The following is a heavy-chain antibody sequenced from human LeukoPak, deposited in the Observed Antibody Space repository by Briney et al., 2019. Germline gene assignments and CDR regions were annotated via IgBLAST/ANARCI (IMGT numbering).Heavy chain of an antibody. D-gene: IGHD5-24*01. Sequence: GASVKVTCKASGYTFTSYGINWARQAPGQGLEWMGWISAYNGNTNYAQNLQGRVTMTTDTSTSTAYMELRSLRSDDTAVYYCARMADEYFDYWGQGTLVTVSS. CDR3: ARMADEYFDY. V-gene: IGHV1-18*01. CDR2: ISAYNGNT. J-gene: IGHJ4*02. CDR1: GYTFTSYG.